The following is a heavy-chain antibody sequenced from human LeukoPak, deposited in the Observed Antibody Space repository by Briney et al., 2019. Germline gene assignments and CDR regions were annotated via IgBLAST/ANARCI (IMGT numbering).Heavy chain of an antibody. V-gene: IGHV3-21*01. Sequence: GGSLRLSCAASGSTFSSYSMNWVRQAPGKGLEWVSSISSSSSYIYYADSVKGRFTISRDNAKNSLYLQMNSLRAEDTAVYYCARDNFYGYDILTGYYIPYYFDYWGQGTLVTVSS. CDR3: ARDNFYGYDILTGYYIPYYFDY. J-gene: IGHJ4*02. CDR1: GSTFSSYS. D-gene: IGHD3-9*01. CDR2: ISSSSSYI.